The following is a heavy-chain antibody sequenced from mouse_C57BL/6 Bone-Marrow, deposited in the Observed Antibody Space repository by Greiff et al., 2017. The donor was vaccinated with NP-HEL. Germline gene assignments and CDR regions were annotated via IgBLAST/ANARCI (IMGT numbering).Heavy chain of an antibody. D-gene: IGHD2-4*01. J-gene: IGHJ2*01. CDR3: ARQGYDSDLY. Sequence: VQLQESGPELVKPGASVKISCKASGYAFSSSWMNWVKQRPGKGLEWIGRIYPGDGDTNYNGKFKGKATLTADKSSSTAYMQLSSLTSEDSAVYFCARQGYDSDLYWGQGTTLTVSS. V-gene: IGHV1-82*01. CDR2: IYPGDGDT. CDR1: GYAFSSSW.